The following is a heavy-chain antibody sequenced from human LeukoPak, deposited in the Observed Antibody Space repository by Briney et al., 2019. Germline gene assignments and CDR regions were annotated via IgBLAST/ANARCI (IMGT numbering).Heavy chain of an antibody. J-gene: IGHJ6*02. D-gene: IGHD3-10*01. CDR3: AKSTGSRSTKYYYYGMDV. CDR2: ISGSGGST. V-gene: IGHV3-23*01. Sequence: PGGSLRLSCAASGFTFSSYAMSWVRQAPGKGQEWVSAISGSGGSTYYADSVKGRFTISRDNSKNTLYLQMNSLRAEDTAVYYCAKSTGSRSTKYYYYGMDVWGQGTTVTVSS. CDR1: GFTFSSYA.